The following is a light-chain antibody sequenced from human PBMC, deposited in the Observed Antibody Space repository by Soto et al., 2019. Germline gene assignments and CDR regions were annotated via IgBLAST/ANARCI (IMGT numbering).Light chain of an antibody. CDR3: QQHGSSPWT. CDR2: GGS. Sequence: DIVLTQSPGTLSLSPVEKATLSCRASQSVSSSYLAWYQQKPGQAPRLLIYGGSSRATGIPDRFSGSGSGTDFTLTISRLEPEDFAVYHCQQHGSSPWTFGQGTKADI. J-gene: IGKJ1*01. CDR1: QSVSSSY. V-gene: IGKV3-20*01.